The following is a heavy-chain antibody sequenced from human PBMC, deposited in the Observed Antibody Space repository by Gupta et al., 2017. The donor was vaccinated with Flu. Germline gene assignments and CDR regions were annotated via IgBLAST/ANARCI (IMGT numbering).Heavy chain of an antibody. D-gene: IGHD5-12*01. Sequence: QVQLVQSGAEVTKPGSSVKVSCKASGGTFSSYAISWVRQAPGQGLEWMGGIIPIFGTANYAQKCQGRVTITADEATSTAYMELSSLRSEETAVYYCARNLGYSGYELIDYWGQGTLVTVSS. CDR2: IIPIFGTA. CDR1: GGTFSSYA. V-gene: IGHV1-69*01. CDR3: ARNLGYSGYELIDY. J-gene: IGHJ4*02.